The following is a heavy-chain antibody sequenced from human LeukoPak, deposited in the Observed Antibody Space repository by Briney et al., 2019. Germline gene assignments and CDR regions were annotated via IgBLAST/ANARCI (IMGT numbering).Heavy chain of an antibody. CDR2: VFYRGSA. CDR3: ARGINGAKWLVPYYFDY. D-gene: IGHD6-19*01. J-gene: IGHJ4*01. CDR1: GDSISSSSHY. Sequence: SETLSLTRTVSGDSISSSSHYWAWIRQPPGKGLEWIGSVFYRGSAYYNPSLKSRVTISADTSKNQVSLKLSSVTAADTAVYYCARGINGAKWLVPYYFDYWGHGTLVTVSS. V-gene: IGHV4-39*01.